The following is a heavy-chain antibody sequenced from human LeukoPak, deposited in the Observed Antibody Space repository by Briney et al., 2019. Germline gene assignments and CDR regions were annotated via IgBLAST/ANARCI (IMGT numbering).Heavy chain of an antibody. CDR1: GGSLSDYY. J-gene: IGHJ6*03. V-gene: IGHV4-34*01. CDR3: ASHRLYYHYMDV. Sequence: SETLSLTCAVYGGSLSDYYWSWIRQPPAKGLEWIGEINPGGSTNYNASLKGRVAISADTSKNQFPLELSSVTAADTAVYYCASHRLYYHYMDVWGKGTTVTVSS. CDR2: INPGGST.